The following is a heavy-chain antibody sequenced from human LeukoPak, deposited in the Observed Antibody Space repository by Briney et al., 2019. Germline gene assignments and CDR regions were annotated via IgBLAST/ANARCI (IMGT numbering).Heavy chain of an antibody. Sequence: PSETLSLTCTVSGGSISSYYWSWIRQPPGKGLEWIGYIYYSGSTNYNPSLKSRVTISVDTSKNQFSLKLSSVTAADTAVYYCARGRRNYYGSGIQFDYWGQGTLVTVSS. V-gene: IGHV4-59*12. CDR2: IYYSGST. CDR3: ARGRRNYYGSGIQFDY. J-gene: IGHJ4*02. D-gene: IGHD3-10*01. CDR1: GGSISSYY.